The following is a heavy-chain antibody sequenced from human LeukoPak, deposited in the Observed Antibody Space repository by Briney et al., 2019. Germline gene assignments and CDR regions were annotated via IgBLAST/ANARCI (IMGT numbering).Heavy chain of an antibody. CDR3: ARQWLGPSPWFDP. Sequence: SETLSLTCTVSGGSISSSSYYWGWIRQPPGKGLEWIGSIYYSGSTYYNPSLKSRVTISVDASKNQFSLKLSSVTAADTVVYYCARQWLGPSPWFDPWGQGTLVTVSS. D-gene: IGHD6-19*01. CDR1: GGSISSSSYY. V-gene: IGHV4-39*01. CDR2: IYYSGST. J-gene: IGHJ5*02.